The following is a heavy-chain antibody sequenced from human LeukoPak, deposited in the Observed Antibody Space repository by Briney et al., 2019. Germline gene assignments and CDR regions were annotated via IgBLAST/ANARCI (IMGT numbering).Heavy chain of an antibody. J-gene: IGHJ5*02. D-gene: IGHD2-2*01. CDR3: ANVVVVPAAMGFDP. CDR2: ISGSGGST. CDR1: GFTLSSYA. Sequence: GRSLRLSCAASGFTLSSYAMSWVRQAPGGGLEWGSAISGSGGSTYYADSVKGRFTISRDNSKNTLYLQMNSLRAEDTAVYYCANVVVVPAAMGFDPWGQGTLVTVSS. V-gene: IGHV3-23*01.